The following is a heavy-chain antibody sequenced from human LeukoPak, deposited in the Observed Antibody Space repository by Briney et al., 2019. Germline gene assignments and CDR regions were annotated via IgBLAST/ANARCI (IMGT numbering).Heavy chain of an antibody. CDR2: IIPIFGAA. D-gene: IGHD3-10*01. Sequence: GSSEKVSCKASGGTFSSYAVSWVRQAPGQGLEWMGGIIPIFGAANYAQKFQGRVTITTDESTSTAYMELSSLRSEDTAVYYCARSPGVIIADFDYWGQGTLVTVSS. V-gene: IGHV1-69*05. CDR3: ARSPGVIIADFDY. J-gene: IGHJ4*02. CDR1: GGTFSSYA.